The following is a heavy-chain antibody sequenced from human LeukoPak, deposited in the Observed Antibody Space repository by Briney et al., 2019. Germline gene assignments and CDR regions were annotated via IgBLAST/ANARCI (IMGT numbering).Heavy chain of an antibody. CDR3: AREDPDAFDI. CDR1: GFTFSNYE. CDR2: ITTSGSAR. J-gene: IGHJ3*02. V-gene: IGHV3-48*03. Sequence: PGGSLRLSCAASGFTFSNYEMNWVRQAPGKGLEWVSYITTSGSARYYADSVKGRFTISRDNAKNSLHLQLNSLRAEDTAVYYCAREDPDAFDIWGQGTMVTVSS.